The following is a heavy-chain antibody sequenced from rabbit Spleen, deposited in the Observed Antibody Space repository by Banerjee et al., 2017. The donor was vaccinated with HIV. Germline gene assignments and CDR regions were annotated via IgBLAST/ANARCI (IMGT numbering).Heavy chain of an antibody. CDR3: ARDTSSSFSSYGMDL. CDR2: IADSSSGFT. Sequence: QSLEESGGDLVKPGASLTLTCTASGFSFSSSDYMCWVRQAPGKGLEWISCIADSSSGFTYSATWAKGRFTCSKTSSTTVTLQMTSLTVADTATYFCARDTSSSFSSYGMDLWGPGTLVTVS. J-gene: IGHJ6*01. V-gene: IGHV1S40*01. CDR1: GFSFSSSDY. D-gene: IGHD1-1*01.